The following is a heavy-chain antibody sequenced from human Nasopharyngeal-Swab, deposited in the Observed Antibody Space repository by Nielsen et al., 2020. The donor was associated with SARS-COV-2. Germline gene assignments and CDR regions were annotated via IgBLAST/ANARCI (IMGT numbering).Heavy chain of an antibody. V-gene: IGHV4-4*02. D-gene: IGHD3-22*01. CDR2: IYHSGST. J-gene: IGHJ5*02. Sequence: SETLSLTCAVSGGSISSSNWWSWVRQPPGKGLEWIGEIYHSGSTNYNPSLKSRVTISVDKSKNQFSLKLSSVTAADTAVYYCARVGYCDSSPLGPWGQGTLVTVSS. CDR3: ARVGYCDSSPLGP. CDR1: GGSISSSNW.